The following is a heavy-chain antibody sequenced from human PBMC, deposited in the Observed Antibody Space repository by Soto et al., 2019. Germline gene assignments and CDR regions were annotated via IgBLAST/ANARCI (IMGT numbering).Heavy chain of an antibody. CDR2: IYHSGST. Sequence: PSETLSLTCAVSGGSISSGGYSCNWIRQPPGKGLEWIGYIYHSGSTYYNPSLKSRVTISVDRSKNQFSLKLSSVTAADTAVYYGARGGGYTFDYWGQGTLVTVSS. J-gene: IGHJ4*02. D-gene: IGHD3-16*01. CDR1: GGSISSGGYS. CDR3: ARGGGYTFDY. V-gene: IGHV4-30-2*01.